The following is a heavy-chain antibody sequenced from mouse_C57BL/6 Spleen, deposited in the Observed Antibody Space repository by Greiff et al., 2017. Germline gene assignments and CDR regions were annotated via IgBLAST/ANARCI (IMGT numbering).Heavy chain of an antibody. CDR3: TTGTTVVAPYAMDY. Sequence: EVQVVESGAELVRPGASVKLSCTASGFNIKDYYMHWVKQRPEQGLEWIGRIDPEDGDTEYAPKFQGKATMTADTSSNTAYLQLSSLTSEDTAVYYCTTGTTVVAPYAMDYWGQGTSVTVSS. CDR1: GFNIKDYY. D-gene: IGHD1-1*01. CDR2: IDPEDGDT. J-gene: IGHJ4*01. V-gene: IGHV14-1*01.